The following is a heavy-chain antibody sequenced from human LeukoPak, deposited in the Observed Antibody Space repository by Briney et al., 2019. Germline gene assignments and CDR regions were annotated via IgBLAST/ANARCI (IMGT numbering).Heavy chain of an antibody. J-gene: IGHJ6*03. D-gene: IGHD1-26*01. CDR2: IRFDGSNK. CDR3: AKDDGGGNYSYYYYYYMDV. Sequence: PGGSLRLSCAASGFTFSSYGMHWVRQAPGKGLEWVAFIRFDGSNKYYADSVKGRFSISRDNSKNTLYLQMNSLRTEDTAVYYCAKDDGGGNYSYYYYYYMDVWGKGTTVTVSS. CDR1: GFTFSSYG. V-gene: IGHV3-30*02.